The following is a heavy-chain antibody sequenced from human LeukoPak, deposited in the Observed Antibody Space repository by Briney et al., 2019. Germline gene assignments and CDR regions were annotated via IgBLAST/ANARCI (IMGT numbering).Heavy chain of an antibody. D-gene: IGHD4-17*01. Sequence: GGSLRLSCAASGFPFSTYAMSWVRQAPGKGVEWVSSIRGSDGSTHYADSVKGRFAISRDNSKNTLYLQMNSLRAEDTAVYYCAKDVYGDYGGLDYWGQGTLVTVSS. CDR3: AKDVYGDYGGLDY. CDR1: GFPFSTYA. J-gene: IGHJ4*02. V-gene: IGHV3-23*01. CDR2: IRGSDGST.